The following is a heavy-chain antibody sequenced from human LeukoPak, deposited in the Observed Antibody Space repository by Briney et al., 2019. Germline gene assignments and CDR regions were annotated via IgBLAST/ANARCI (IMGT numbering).Heavy chain of an antibody. J-gene: IGHJ4*02. V-gene: IGHV4-59*01. CDR3: ARGADSSGYYSIFYFDY. Sequence: SETLSLTCTVSGGSISSYYWNWIRQPPGKGLELIGYIYYSGSTNYNPSLKGRVTISVDTSKNQFSLKLSSVTAADTAVYYCARGADSSGYYSIFYFDYWGQGTLVTVSS. D-gene: IGHD3-22*01. CDR1: GGSISSYY. CDR2: IYYSGST.